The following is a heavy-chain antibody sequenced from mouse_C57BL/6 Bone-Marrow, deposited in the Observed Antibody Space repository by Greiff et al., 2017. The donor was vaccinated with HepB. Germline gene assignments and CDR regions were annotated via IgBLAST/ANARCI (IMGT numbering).Heavy chain of an antibody. V-gene: IGHV1-85*01. Sequence: VPLPQSGPELVKPGASVPLSCTASGSPFPSYALNWVKQRPGQGLAWIGWIYPRDGSTKYNEKFKGKATLTVDTSSSTAYMELHSLTSEDSAVYFCARGISGDVWGTGTTGTVSS. CDR2: IYPRDGST. J-gene: IGHJ1*03. CDR3: ARGISGDV. CDR1: GSPFPSYA.